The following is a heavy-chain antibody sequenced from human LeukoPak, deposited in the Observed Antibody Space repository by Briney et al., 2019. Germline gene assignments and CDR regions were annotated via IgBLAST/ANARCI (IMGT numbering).Heavy chain of an antibody. CDR1: GFTFGTYA. J-gene: IGHJ4*02. V-gene: IGHV3-23*01. CDR2: ISSSGGTT. Sequence: PGGSLRLSCAASGFTFGTYAMSWVRQAPGKGLEWVSAISSSGGTTYYADSVKGRFTISRDNSENTLYLQMNSLRAEDTAVYYCARDRIAAAGRGAFDYWGQGTLVTVSS. D-gene: IGHD6-13*01. CDR3: ARDRIAAAGRGAFDY.